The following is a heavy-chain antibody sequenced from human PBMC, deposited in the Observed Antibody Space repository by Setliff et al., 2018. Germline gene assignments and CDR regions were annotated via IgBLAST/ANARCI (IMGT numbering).Heavy chain of an antibody. CDR1: GGSFSNYY. Sequence: PSETLSLTCTVYGGSFSNYYWSWIRQPPGKGLEWIGEINHSGSTDYNSSLTSRVTISVDTSKNQFSLKLSSVTAADTAVYYCAKFGPLDLTGDWAFDNWGQGTLVTVSS. D-gene: IGHD7-27*01. CDR3: AKFGPLDLTGDWAFDN. V-gene: IGHV4-34*01. CDR2: INHSGST. J-gene: IGHJ4*02.